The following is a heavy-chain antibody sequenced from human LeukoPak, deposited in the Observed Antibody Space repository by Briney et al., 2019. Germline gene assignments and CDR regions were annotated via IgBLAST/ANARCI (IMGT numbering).Heavy chain of an antibody. CDR3: AKEGDYYGSGSYRDGFDI. J-gene: IGHJ3*02. Sequence: GGSLRLSCAASGFTFSTHGMHWVRQAPGKGLEWVAFIRYDGINKYYADSVKGRFTISRGSFKNTLYLQMNSLRPEDTAMYYCAKEGDYYGSGSYRDGFDIWGQGTRATVSS. V-gene: IGHV3-30*02. CDR2: IRYDGINK. D-gene: IGHD3-10*01. CDR1: GFTFSTHG.